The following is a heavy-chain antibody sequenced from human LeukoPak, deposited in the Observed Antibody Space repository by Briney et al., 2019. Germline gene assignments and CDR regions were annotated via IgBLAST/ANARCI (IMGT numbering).Heavy chain of an antibody. CDR3: AKDPASGSSYYFHGMED. D-gene: IGHD1-26*01. V-gene: IGHV3-23*01. CDR1: GFTFSSYA. J-gene: IGHJ6*02. Sequence: PGGSLRLYCAASGFTFSSYAMSWVRLAPGKGREGVSAISGSGGSTYYADSVKGRFTISRDNSKNTLYLQMNSLRPEDTAIYYCAKDPASGSSYYFHGMEDWGQGTTVTVSS. CDR2: ISGSGGST.